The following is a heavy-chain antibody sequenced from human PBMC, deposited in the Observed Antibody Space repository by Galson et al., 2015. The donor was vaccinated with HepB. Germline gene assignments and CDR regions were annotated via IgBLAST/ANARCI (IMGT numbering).Heavy chain of an antibody. CDR1: GFSLSTSGMR. J-gene: IGHJ4*02. Sequence: PALVKPTQTLTLTCTFSGFSLSTSGMRVSWIRQPPGKALEWLARIDWDDDKFYSTSLKTRLTISKDTSKNQVVLTMTNMDPVDAATYYCARTVDNYDYIWGSYRSYYFDYWGQGTLVTVSS. CDR2: IDWDDDK. D-gene: IGHD3-16*02. V-gene: IGHV2-70*04. CDR3: ARTVDNYDYIWGSYRSYYFDY.